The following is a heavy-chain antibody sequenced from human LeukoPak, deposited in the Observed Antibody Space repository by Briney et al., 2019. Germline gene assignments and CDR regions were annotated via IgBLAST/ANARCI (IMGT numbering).Heavy chain of an antibody. Sequence: GGSLRLSCAASGFTFSSYAMSWVRQAPGKGLEGVSAISGSGGSTYSADSVKGRVTISRDNSKNKRYLQLNSLRAEDTAVYYCAKETPTQWPVPEDYWGQGTLVTVSS. J-gene: IGHJ4*02. V-gene: IGHV3-23*01. CDR3: AKETPTQWPVPEDY. CDR2: ISGSGGST. D-gene: IGHD6-19*01. CDR1: GFTFSSYA.